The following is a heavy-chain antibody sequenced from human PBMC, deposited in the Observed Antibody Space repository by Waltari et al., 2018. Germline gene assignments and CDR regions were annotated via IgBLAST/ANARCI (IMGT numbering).Heavy chain of an antibody. CDR1: GYTFTGYY. CDR2: SNPTRGGT. Sequence: QVQLVQSGAEVKKPGASVKVSCKASGYTFTGYYMHWVRQAPGQGLERMGWSNPTRGGTNYAQEFQGRVTMTRDTSISTAYMELGRLRSDDTAVYYCARDLEELGGERYDFWSGFDYGGQGTLVTVSS. CDR3: ARDLEELGGERYDFWSGFDY. J-gene: IGHJ4*02. V-gene: IGHV1-2*02. D-gene: IGHD3-3*01.